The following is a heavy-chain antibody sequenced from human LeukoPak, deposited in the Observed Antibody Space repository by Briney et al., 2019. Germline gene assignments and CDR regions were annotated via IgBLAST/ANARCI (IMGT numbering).Heavy chain of an antibody. CDR1: GYTFTSYG. V-gene: IGHV1-18*01. CDR2: ISAYNGNT. D-gene: IGHD3-22*01. CDR3: ARDITMIVVASSGY. Sequence: ASVKVSCKASGYTFTSYGISWVQQAPGQGLEWMGWISAYNGNTNYTQKLQGRVTMTTDTSTSTAYMQLRSLRSDDTAVYYCARDITMIVVASSGYWGQGTLVTVSS. J-gene: IGHJ4*02.